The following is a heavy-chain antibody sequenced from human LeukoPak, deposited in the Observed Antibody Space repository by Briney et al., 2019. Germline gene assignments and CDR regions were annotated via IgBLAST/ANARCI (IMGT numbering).Heavy chain of an antibody. CDR2: ISSSSTYI. CDR3: ARDGTSGWPYYFDY. Sequence: GGSLRLSCAASGFTFSNYSMIWVRQAPGKGPEWVSSISSSSTYIYYADSVKGRFTISRNNAKNSLYLQMNSLRAEDTAVYYCARDGTSGWPYYFDYWGQGTLVTVSS. D-gene: IGHD6-19*01. J-gene: IGHJ4*02. CDR1: GFTFSNYS. V-gene: IGHV3-21*01.